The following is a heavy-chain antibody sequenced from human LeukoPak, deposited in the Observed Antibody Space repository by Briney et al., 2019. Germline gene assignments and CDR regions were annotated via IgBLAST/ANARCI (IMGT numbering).Heavy chain of an antibody. Sequence: GASVKVSCKVSGYTLTELSMHWVRQAPGKGLEWMGGFDPEDGETNYAQKFQGRVTMTEDTSTDTAYMELSSLRSEDTAVYYCATVARGYSYGRYYFDYWGQGTLVTVSS. D-gene: IGHD5-18*01. J-gene: IGHJ4*02. CDR3: ATVARGYSYGRYYFDY. CDR2: FDPEDGET. CDR1: GYTLTELS. V-gene: IGHV1-24*01.